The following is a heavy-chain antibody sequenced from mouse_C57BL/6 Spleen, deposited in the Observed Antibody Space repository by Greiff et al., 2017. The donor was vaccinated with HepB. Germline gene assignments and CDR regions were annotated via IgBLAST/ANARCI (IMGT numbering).Heavy chain of an antibody. Sequence: VQLQQSGAELVKAGASVKMSCKASGYTFTSYWMHWVKQRLGQGLEWFAETNPTNGRTYYNEKFKSKATLTVDKSSSTAYMLLSGPTFEDSAVYYDARIKKLVATYVDYWGQGTTLTVSS. J-gene: IGHJ2*01. D-gene: IGHD1-1*01. CDR2: TNPTNGRT. CDR3: ARIKKLVATYVDY. CDR1: GYTFTSYW. V-gene: IGHV1S81*02.